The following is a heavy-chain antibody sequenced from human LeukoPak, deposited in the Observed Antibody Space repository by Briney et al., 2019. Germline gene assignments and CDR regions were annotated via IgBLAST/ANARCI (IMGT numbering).Heavy chain of an antibody. CDR1: GGSVSSGSYY. D-gene: IGHD6-19*01. J-gene: IGHJ4*02. Sequence: LETLSLTCTVSGGSVSSGSYYWSCIRQPPWKGLEWIWYISYSGSTNYNPSLNSRATISVDTSKIQFSLKLSSVTAADTAVYYCARGRSSFFDYWGQGTLVTVSS. CDR2: ISYSGST. CDR3: ARGRSSFFDY. V-gene: IGHV4-61*01.